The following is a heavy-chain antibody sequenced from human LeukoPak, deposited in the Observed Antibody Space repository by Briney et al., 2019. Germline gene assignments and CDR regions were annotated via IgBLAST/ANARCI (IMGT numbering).Heavy chain of an antibody. CDR1: GGSISSGSYY. CDR2: IYTSGST. Sequence: TSETLSLTCTVSGGSISSGSYYWSWIRQPAGKGLEWIGRIYTSGSTNYNPSLKSRVTISVDTSKNQFSLKLSSVTAADTAVYYCARHPYGYRVAFDIWGQGTMVTVSS. V-gene: IGHV4-61*02. D-gene: IGHD5/OR15-5a*01. CDR3: ARHPYGYRVAFDI. J-gene: IGHJ3*02.